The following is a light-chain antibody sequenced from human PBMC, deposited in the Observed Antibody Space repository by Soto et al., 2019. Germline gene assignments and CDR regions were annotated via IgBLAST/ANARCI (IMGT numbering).Light chain of an antibody. CDR3: QQYDSIPWT. J-gene: IGKJ1*01. CDR1: QSVSYSSNNNNY. V-gene: IGKV4-1*01. CDR2: WTS. Sequence: DIVMTQSPDSLAVSLGERATINCKSSQSVSYSSNNNNYLAWYQQKPGQSPKLLIYWTSFRESGVPDRFTGSGSGTDFTLTISSLHAEDVAVYYCQQYDSIPWTFGQGTKVEVK.